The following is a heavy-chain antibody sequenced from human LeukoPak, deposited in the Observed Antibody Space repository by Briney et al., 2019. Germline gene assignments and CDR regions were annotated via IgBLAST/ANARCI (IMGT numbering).Heavy chain of an antibody. Sequence: GGSLRLSCAASGFTFSSYAMSWVRQAPGKGLEWVSVIYSGGNTYHADSVKGRFTISRDSSKNTVYLQMNSLRAEDTAVYYCARCSSSPGRFDYWGQGTLVTVSS. CDR2: IYSGGNT. CDR1: GFTFSSYA. V-gene: IGHV3-66*01. J-gene: IGHJ4*02. D-gene: IGHD6-13*01. CDR3: ARCSSSPGRFDY.